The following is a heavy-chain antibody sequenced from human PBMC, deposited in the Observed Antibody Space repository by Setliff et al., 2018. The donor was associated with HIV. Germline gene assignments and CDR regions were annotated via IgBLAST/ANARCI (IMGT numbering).Heavy chain of an antibody. D-gene: IGHD5-18*01. CDR3: ARDTAMGSYDY. CDR1: GGSISSYY. Sequence: PSETLSLTCTVSGGSISSYYWSWIRQPPGKGLEWIGYIYYSGSTNYNPSLKSRVAISVDTSKNQFSLKLSSVTAADTAVYYCARDTAMGSYDYWGQGTQVTVSS. CDR2: IYYSGST. J-gene: IGHJ4*02. V-gene: IGHV4-59*01.